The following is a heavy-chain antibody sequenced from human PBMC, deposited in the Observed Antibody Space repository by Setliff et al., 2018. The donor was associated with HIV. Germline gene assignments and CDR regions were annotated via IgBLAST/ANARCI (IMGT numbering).Heavy chain of an antibody. V-gene: IGHV3-9*03. CDR1: GFTFGHYV. CDR2: ITWSSGGV. D-gene: IGHD1-26*01. CDR3: AKGAGGGTYVSDFYYMGV. J-gene: IGHJ6*03. Sequence: PGGSLRLSCAASGFTFGHYVMHWVRQPPGKGLEWVAGITWSSGGVGYADSVKGRFTVSRDNAKNSLYLQMNSLRAEDMALYYCAKGAGGGTYVSDFYYMGVWGKGTTVTVSS.